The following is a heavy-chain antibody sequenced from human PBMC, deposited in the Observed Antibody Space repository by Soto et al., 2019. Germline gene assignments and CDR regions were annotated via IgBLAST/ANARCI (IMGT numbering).Heavy chain of an antibody. CDR2: INPDGSRT. V-gene: IGHV3-74*01. J-gene: IGHJ5*02. Sequence: EVQLVESGGGLVQPGGSLRLSCAASGFTFSNYWMHWVRQAPGKGLMWVSRINPDGSRTTYADSVQGRFAIARDNAKHTLYLQMNSLRADDTSVYYCATVKLGSYDWFDPWGQGTLVTVSS. CDR1: GFTFSNYW. D-gene: IGHD3-16*01. CDR3: ATVKLGSYDWFDP.